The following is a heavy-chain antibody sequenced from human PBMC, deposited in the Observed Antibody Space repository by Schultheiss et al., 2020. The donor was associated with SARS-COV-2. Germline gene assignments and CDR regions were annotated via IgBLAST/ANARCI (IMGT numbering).Heavy chain of an antibody. V-gene: IGHV3-33*08. Sequence: GGSLRLSCAASGFTFSSYSMNWVRQAPGKGLEWVAVIWYDGSNKYYADSVKGRFTISRDNSKNTLYLQMNSLRAEDTAVYYCARHSFRRDYGATGGAFDIWGQGTMVTVSS. CDR2: IWYDGSNK. D-gene: IGHD4-17*01. CDR1: GFTFSSYS. J-gene: IGHJ3*02. CDR3: ARHSFRRDYGATGGAFDI.